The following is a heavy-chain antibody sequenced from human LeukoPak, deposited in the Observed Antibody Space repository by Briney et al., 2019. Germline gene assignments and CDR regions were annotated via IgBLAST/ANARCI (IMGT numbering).Heavy chain of an antibody. V-gene: IGHV3-33*01. CDR3: ARGAAAGAYNWFDP. Sequence: GGSLRLSCAASGFTFSSYGMHWVRQAPGKGLEWVAVIWYDGSNKYYADSVKGRFTISRDNSKNTLYLQMNSLRAEDTAVYYCARGAAAGAYNWFDPWGRGTLVTVSS. D-gene: IGHD6-13*01. CDR1: GFTFSSYG. J-gene: IGHJ5*02. CDR2: IWYDGSNK.